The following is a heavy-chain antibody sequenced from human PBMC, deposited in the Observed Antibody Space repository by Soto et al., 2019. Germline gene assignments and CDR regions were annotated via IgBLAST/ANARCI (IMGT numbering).Heavy chain of an antibody. CDR1: GFTFHDYS. D-gene: IGHD6-19*01. V-gene: IGHV3-9*01. J-gene: IGHJ4*01. Sequence: LRLSCAASGFTFHDYSMDWVRQGQGKGLEWVSGITWNSGSIDYADSVKGRFTIYRDNAKNSLYMQMNSLRHEDTALYYCAKDIREYSSGWTSFDYLGHGTLVTVSS. CDR3: AKDIREYSSGWTSFDY. CDR2: ITWNSGSI.